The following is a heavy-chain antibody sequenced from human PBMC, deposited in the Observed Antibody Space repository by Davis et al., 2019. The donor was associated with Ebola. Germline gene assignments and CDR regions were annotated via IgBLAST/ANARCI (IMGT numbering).Heavy chain of an antibody. V-gene: IGHV1-8*01. Sequence: ASVKVSCKASGYTFTSYDINWVRQATGQGLEWMGWMNPNSGNTGYAQKFQGRVTMTRNTSISTAYMELSSLRSEDTAVYYCARMGEGGGYDPEGGMDVWGQGTTVTVSS. J-gene: IGHJ6*02. CDR1: GYTFTSYD. CDR2: MNPNSGNT. D-gene: IGHD5-12*01. CDR3: ARMGEGGGYDPEGGMDV.